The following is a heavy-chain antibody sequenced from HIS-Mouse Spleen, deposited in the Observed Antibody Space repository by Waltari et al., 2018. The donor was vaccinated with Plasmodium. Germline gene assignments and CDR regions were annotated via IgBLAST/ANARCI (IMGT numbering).Heavy chain of an antibody. V-gene: IGHV4-39*07. Sequence: QLQLQESGPGLVKPSKTLSLTCPVSGGSIGSVSYYWGRLRQPPGKGLAWIGSIYYSGSTYYNPSLKSRVTISVDTSKNQFSLKLSSVTAADTAVYYCARDRITGTSYFDYWGQGTLVTVSS. D-gene: IGHD1-7*01. CDR2: IYYSGST. CDR1: GGSIGSVSYY. J-gene: IGHJ4*02. CDR3: ARDRITGTSYFDY.